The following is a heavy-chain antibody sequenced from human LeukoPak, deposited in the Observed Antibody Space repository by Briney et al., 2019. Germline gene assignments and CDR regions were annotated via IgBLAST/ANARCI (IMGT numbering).Heavy chain of an antibody. Sequence: SETLSLTCTVSGGSISGLYWSWIRQPPGKGLEWIGYIYYSGSTKYNYNPSLKSRVTISVDTSKNQFSLKLSSVTAADTAVYYCARGSLWSGYYRNFDYWGQGTLVTVSS. J-gene: IGHJ4*02. CDR1: GGSISGLY. CDR2: IYYSGSTKY. CDR3: ARGSLWSGYYRNFDY. V-gene: IGHV4-59*01. D-gene: IGHD3-3*01.